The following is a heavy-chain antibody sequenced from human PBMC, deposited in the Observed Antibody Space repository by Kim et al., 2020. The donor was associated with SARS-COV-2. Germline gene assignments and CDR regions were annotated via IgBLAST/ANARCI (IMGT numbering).Heavy chain of an antibody. CDR3: ARGGVTGTTGYFDY. Sequence: NPSLKSRVTTSLDKSKNQFSLKLSSVTAADTAVYYCARGGVTGTTGYFDYWGQGTLVTVSS. V-gene: IGHV4-4*02. D-gene: IGHD1-7*01. J-gene: IGHJ4*02.